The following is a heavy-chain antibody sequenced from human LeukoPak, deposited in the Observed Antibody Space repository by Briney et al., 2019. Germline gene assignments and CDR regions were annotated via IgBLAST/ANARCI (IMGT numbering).Heavy chain of an antibody. CDR3: ARPYDSSGYPIPWALDY. CDR1: GFTFSSYA. J-gene: IGHJ4*02. Sequence: PGGSLRLSCAASGFTFSSYAMHWVRQAPGKGLEWVAVISYDGSNKYYADSVKGRSTISRDNSKNTLYLQMNSLRAEDTAVYYCARPYDSSGYPIPWALDYWGQGTLVTVSS. CDR2: ISYDGSNK. V-gene: IGHV3-30-3*01. D-gene: IGHD3-22*01.